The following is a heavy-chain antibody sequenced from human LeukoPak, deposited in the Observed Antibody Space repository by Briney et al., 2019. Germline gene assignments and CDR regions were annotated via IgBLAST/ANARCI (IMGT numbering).Heavy chain of an antibody. CDR1: GGSFSGYY. V-gene: IGHV4-34*01. Sequence: KPSETLSLTCAVYGGSFSGYYWSWIRQPPGKGLEWIGEINHSGSTNYNPSLKSRVTISVDTSKNQFSLKLSSVTAADTAVYYCARWAYCSSTSCYGRYYYCYMDVWGKGTTVTVSS. CDR2: INHSGST. D-gene: IGHD2-2*01. CDR3: ARWAYCSSTSCYGRYYYCYMDV. J-gene: IGHJ6*03.